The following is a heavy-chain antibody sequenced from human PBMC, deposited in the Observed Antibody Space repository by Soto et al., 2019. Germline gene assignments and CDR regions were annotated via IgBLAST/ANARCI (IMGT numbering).Heavy chain of an antibody. CDR1: GYTFTSYG. D-gene: IGHD2-15*01. CDR3: ARCSGGTCYASYAFDI. V-gene: IGHV1-18*01. Sequence: ASVKVSCKASGYTFTSYGISWVRQAPGQGLEWVGWTVANNGYTKYAQNLQGRVTLITDTSTSTAYMELRSLMYDDTAVYYCARCSGGTCYASYAFDIWGQGTMVTVSS. J-gene: IGHJ3*02. CDR2: TVANNGYT.